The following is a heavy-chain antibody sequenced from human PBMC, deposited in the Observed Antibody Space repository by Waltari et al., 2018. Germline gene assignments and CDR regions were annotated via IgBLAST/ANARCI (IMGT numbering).Heavy chain of an antibody. V-gene: IGHV3-30*19. Sequence: PLVESGGGVVQPGRSLRLSCPAPGLTSRHHRIHWVRRAPGKGLEWVAAISYDGFSKYYADSVKGRFTIAGDTSKTTVNLQMNSLNTEDTAVYYCAREGGTSGYSGYFDTWGQGTLVTVSS. CDR1: GLTSRHHR. D-gene: IGHD2-2*01. J-gene: IGHJ4*02. CDR3: AREGGTSGYSGYFDT. CDR2: ISYDGFSK.